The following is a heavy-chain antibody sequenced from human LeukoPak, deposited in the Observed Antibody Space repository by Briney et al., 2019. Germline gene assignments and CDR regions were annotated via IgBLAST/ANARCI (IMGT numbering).Heavy chain of an antibody. CDR2: ISGSGAST. J-gene: IGHJ4*02. D-gene: IGHD1-26*01. CDR3: AKFLSGSYYGGFDY. V-gene: IGHV3-23*01. Sequence: GGSLRLSCAASGFTFDDYTMHWVRQAPGKGLEWVSAISGSGASTYYADSVKGRFTISRDNSKNTLYLQMSSLRVDDTAVYYCAKFLSGSYYGGFDYWGQGTLVTVSS. CDR1: GFTFDDYT.